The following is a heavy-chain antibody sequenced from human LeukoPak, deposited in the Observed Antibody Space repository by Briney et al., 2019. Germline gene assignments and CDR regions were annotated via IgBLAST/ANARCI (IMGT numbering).Heavy chain of an antibody. Sequence: SETLSLTCAVSGGSISSSSYYWGWIRQPPGKGLEWIGSIYYSGSTYYNPSLKSRVTISVDTSKNQFSLKLSSVTAADTAVYYCARLERITMFGVVPGMDVWGQGTTVTVSS. CDR1: GGSISSSSYY. J-gene: IGHJ6*02. CDR3: ARLERITMFGVVPGMDV. V-gene: IGHV4-39*01. CDR2: IYYSGST. D-gene: IGHD3-3*01.